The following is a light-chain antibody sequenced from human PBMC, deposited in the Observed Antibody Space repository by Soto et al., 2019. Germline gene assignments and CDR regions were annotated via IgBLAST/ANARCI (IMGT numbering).Light chain of an antibody. CDR1: QDISNY. Sequence: DIQMTQSPSSLSASVGDRVTITCQASQDISNYLNWYQQKPGKAPKLLIYDASNLETGVPSRFSGSGSGTDLTFTISSLQPEDIATYYCQQYDNLPTFGGGTKVEIK. CDR2: DAS. V-gene: IGKV1-33*01. CDR3: QQYDNLPT. J-gene: IGKJ4*01.